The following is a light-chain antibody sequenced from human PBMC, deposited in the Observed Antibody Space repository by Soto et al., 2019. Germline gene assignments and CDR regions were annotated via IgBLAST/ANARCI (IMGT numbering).Light chain of an antibody. Sequence: QSVLTQSPSASASLGASVKLTCTLSSGHSNYAIAWHQQQSEKGPRYLMKLNSDGSHSKGDGIPDRFSGSSSGAERHLTISSLQSEDEADSYCQTWGSGIVVFGGGTQLTVL. CDR1: SGHSNYA. V-gene: IGLV4-69*01. J-gene: IGLJ2*01. CDR2: LNSDGSH. CDR3: QTWGSGIVV.